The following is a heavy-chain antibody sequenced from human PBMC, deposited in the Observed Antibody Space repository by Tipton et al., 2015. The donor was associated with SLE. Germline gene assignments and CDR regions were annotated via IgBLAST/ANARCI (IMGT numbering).Heavy chain of an antibody. CDR3: VRDRGVRGDRFDY. Sequence: TLSLTCTVSGGSISSYYWSWIRQPPGKGLEWIGYIYYSGSTNYNPSLKSRVTISLDTSKNQFSLKLSSVTAADTAVYYCVRDRGVRGDRFDYWGQGTLVTVSS. CDR1: GGSISSYY. D-gene: IGHD3-10*01. CDR2: IYYSGST. J-gene: IGHJ4*02. V-gene: IGHV4-59*12.